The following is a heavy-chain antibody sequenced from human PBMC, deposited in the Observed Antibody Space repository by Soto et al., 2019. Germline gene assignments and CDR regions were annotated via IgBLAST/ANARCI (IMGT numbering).Heavy chain of an antibody. D-gene: IGHD2-21*01. J-gene: IGHJ5*02. V-gene: IGHV3-23*01. CDR1: GFTISTFA. CDR2: VTGSGGQI. Sequence: GGSLRLSCAASGFTISTFAMTWVRQAPGKGLECVSGVTGSGGQIHYADSVKGRFAISKDNSKNTLYLQMSNLREEDTALYYCAKDAVYKDGLWLMDSWGQGTLVTVSS. CDR3: AKDAVYKDGLWLMDS.